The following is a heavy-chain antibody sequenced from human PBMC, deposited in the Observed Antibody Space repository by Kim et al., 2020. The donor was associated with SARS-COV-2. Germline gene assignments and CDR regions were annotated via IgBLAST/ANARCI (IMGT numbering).Heavy chain of an antibody. Sequence: SETLSLTCTVSGGSISSSSHYWGWIRQPPGKGLEWIGNIYYSGSTYYYPSLKSRATISVDTFKNQFCLKLSFVTAADTAVYYCARTPLAAAGREGLDWGQGTLVTVSA. CDR3: ARTPLAAAGREGLD. CDR1: GGSISSSSHY. J-gene: IGHJ4*02. V-gene: IGHV4-39*07. D-gene: IGHD6-13*01. CDR2: IYYSGST.